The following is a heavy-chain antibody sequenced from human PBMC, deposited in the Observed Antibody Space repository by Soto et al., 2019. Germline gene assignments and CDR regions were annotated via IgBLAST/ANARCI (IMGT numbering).Heavy chain of an antibody. J-gene: IGHJ4*02. D-gene: IGHD2-2*01. Sequence: PGGSLRLSCAASGFTFSSYAMSWVRQAPGKGLEWVSAISGSGGSTYYADSVKGRFTISRDNSKNTLYLQMNSLRAEDTAVYYCASHIVVVPAAPFYYFDYWGQGTLVTVSS. CDR1: GFTFSSYA. CDR3: ASHIVVVPAAPFYYFDY. CDR2: ISGSGGST. V-gene: IGHV3-23*01.